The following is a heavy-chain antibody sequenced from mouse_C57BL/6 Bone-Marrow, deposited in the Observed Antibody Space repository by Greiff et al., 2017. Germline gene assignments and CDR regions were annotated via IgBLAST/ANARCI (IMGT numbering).Heavy chain of an antibody. V-gene: IGHV1-81*01. Sequence: VQLQQSGAELARPGASVKLSCKASGYTFTSYGISWVKQRTGQGLEWIGEIYPRSGNTYYNEKFKGKATLTAAKSSSTAYMELRSLTSEDSAVYFCERLGDGYYAYYAMDYWGQGTSVTVSS. CDR1: GYTFTSYG. J-gene: IGHJ4*01. D-gene: IGHD2-3*01. CDR2: IYPRSGNT. CDR3: ERLGDGYYAYYAMDY.